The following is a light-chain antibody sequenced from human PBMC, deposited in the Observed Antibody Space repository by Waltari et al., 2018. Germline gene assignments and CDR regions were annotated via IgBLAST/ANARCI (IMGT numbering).Light chain of an antibody. V-gene: IGKV4-1*01. J-gene: IGKJ4*01. CDR2: WAS. CDR3: QQYYSNSFT. Sequence: DIVMTQSPDSLAVSLGERATINCKSSQSVLYSSNNQNYLAWYQQKAGQPPKLLIYWASTREYGVPDRFSGSGSGTDFTLTISSLQAEDVAVYYCQQYYSNSFTFGGGTKVEIK. CDR1: QSVLYSSNNQNY.